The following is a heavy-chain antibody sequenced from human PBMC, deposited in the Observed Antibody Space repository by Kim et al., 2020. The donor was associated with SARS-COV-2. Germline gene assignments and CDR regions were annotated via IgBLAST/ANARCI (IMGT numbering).Heavy chain of an antibody. CDR3: AKDLGYSSSWPVYYYYYGMDV. CDR2: IWYDGSNK. Sequence: GGSLRLSCAASGFTFSSYGMHWVRQAPGKGLEWVAVIWYDGSNKYYADSVKGRFTISRDNSKNTLYLQMNSLRAEDTAVYYCAKDLGYSSSWPVYYYYYGMDVWGQGTTVTVSS. V-gene: IGHV3-33*06. D-gene: IGHD6-13*01. J-gene: IGHJ6*02. CDR1: GFTFSSYG.